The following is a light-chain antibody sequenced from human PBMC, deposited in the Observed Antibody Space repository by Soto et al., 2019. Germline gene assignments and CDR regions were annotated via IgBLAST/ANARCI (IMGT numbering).Light chain of an antibody. V-gene: IGLV2-14*01. Sequence: QSALTQPASVSGSPGQSITISCTGTSSDIGGYNYVSWYQQHPGEAPKLIIYEVRNRPSGVSNRFSGSKSGNTASLTISGLQAEDEADYSCSSYASSSTIFAGGTKLTVL. CDR3: SSYASSSTI. J-gene: IGLJ2*01. CDR1: SSDIGGYNY. CDR2: EVR.